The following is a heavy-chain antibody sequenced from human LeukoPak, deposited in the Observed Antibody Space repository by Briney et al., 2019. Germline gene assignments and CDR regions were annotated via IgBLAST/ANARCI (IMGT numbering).Heavy chain of an antibody. J-gene: IGHJ3*02. CDR3: ARIHSGPQWGDAFDI. Sequence: GGSLRLSCAASGFTFSGYWMNWVRQAPGKGLEWVANIKEDESEKYYVESVKGRFTISRDNAKNSLYLQMNSLRGEDTAVYYCARIHSGPQWGDAFDIWGQGTLVTVSS. CDR2: IKEDESEK. V-gene: IGHV3-7*01. D-gene: IGHD1-26*01. CDR1: GFTFSGYW.